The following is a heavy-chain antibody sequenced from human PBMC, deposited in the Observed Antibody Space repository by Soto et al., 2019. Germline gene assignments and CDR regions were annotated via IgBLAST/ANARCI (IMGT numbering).Heavy chain of an antibody. V-gene: IGHV1-18*01. J-gene: IGHJ5*02. CDR1: GYTFISYG. Sequence: GASVKVSCKASGYTFISYGISWVRQAPGQGLEWMGWISAYNGNTNYAQKLQGRVTMTTDTSTSTAYMELRSLRSDDTSVYYCARVEAAMSGHWFDPWGQGTLVAVSS. CDR2: ISAYNGNT. CDR3: ARVEAAMSGHWFDP. D-gene: IGHD2-2*01.